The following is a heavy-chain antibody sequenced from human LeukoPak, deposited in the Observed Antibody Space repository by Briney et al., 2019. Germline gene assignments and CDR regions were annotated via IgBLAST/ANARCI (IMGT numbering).Heavy chain of an antibody. V-gene: IGHV4-59*08. J-gene: IGHJ4*02. Sequence: SETLSLTCTVSGGSINSYYWSWIRQPPGKGLEWIGHVFYSGSTNYNPSLKSRVTISVDTSKNQFSLKLSSVTAADTAVYYCARSYDSSGYYQAGGYWGQGTLVTVSS. CDR3: ARSYDSSGYYQAGGY. CDR1: GGSINSYY. CDR2: VFYSGST. D-gene: IGHD3-22*01.